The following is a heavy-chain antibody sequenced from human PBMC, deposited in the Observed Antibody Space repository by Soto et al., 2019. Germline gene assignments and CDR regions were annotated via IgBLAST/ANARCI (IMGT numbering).Heavy chain of an antibody. J-gene: IGHJ6*02. D-gene: IGHD6-19*01. CDR2: IYYSGSP. CDR3: AVPAASVAGASGSYYYYGMDV. V-gene: IGHV4-39*01. Sequence: ASETLSLTCTVSGGSISSSSYYWGWIRQPPGKGLEWIGYIYYSGSPYYNPSLKSRVTISVDTSKNQFSLKLSSVTAADTAVYYCAVPAASVAGASGSYYYYGMDVWGQGTTVTVSS. CDR1: GGSISSSSYY.